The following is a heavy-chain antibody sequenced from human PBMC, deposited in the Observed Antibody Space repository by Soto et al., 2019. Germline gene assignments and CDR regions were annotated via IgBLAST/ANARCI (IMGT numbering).Heavy chain of an antibody. J-gene: IGHJ4*02. CDR1: GGTFSSYA. CDR3: ASARGRMATMIGFDY. Sequence: QVQLVQSGAEVKKPGSSVKVSCKASGGTFSSYAISWVRQAPGQGLEWMGGIIPIFGTANYAQKFQGRVTNXXDXSXXTAYRERSSLRSEDRAVYYCASARGRMATMIGFDYWGQGTLVTVSS. D-gene: IGHD5-12*01. V-gene: IGHV1-69*12. CDR2: IIPIFGTA.